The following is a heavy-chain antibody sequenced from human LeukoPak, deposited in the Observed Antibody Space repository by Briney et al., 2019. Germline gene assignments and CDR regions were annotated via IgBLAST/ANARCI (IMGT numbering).Heavy chain of an antibody. Sequence: SESLSLTCAVYGGSFSGYYWSWIRQPPGEGVEWIGYIYYSGSTNYNPSLKSRVTISVDTSKNQFSLKMSSVTAADTAVYYRARLATGGYYYYYGMDVWGQGTTVTVSS. CDR3: ARLATGGYYYYYGMDV. D-gene: IGHD4-11*01. CDR2: IYYSGST. J-gene: IGHJ6*02. V-gene: IGHV4-59*08. CDR1: GGSFSGYY.